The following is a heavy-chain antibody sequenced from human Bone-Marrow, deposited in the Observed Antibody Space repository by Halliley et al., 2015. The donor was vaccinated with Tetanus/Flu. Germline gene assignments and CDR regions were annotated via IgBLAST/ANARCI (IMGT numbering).Heavy chain of an antibody. CDR3: ARGLRFSGHNGFDP. J-gene: IGHJ5*02. CDR2: IKTSGPST. D-gene: IGHD2-21*02. V-gene: IGHV3-11*06. Sequence: AYIKTSGPSTPYADSVKGRYTLSRDNAKNSLYLPRNRRRAEETAVYYCARGLRFSGHNGFDPWGQGPLVPVSS.